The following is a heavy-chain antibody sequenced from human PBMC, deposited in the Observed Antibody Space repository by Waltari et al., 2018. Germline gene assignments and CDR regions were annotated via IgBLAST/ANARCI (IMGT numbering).Heavy chain of an antibody. CDR2: IWYDGSNK. Sequence: QVQLVESGGGVVQPGRSLRLSCAASGFTFSSHGMHGVRQAPGKGLEWVAVIWYDGSNKYYADSVKGRFTISRDNSKNTLYLQMNSLRAEDTAMYYCAKDLLSGFNAFDIWGQGTMVTVSS. V-gene: IGHV3-30*18. CDR1: GFTFSSHG. CDR3: AKDLLSGFNAFDI. D-gene: IGHD6-19*01. J-gene: IGHJ3*02.